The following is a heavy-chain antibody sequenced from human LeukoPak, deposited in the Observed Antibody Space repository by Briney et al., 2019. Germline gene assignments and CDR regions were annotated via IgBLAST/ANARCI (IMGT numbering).Heavy chain of an antibody. CDR1: GFTFSSYT. V-gene: IGHV3-48*01. CDR2: IGTSSTTI. D-gene: IGHD4-17*01. CDR3: AKLVYGDYVIDAFDI. Sequence: GGSLRLSCAASGFTFSSYTMNWVRQPPGKGLEWVSNIGTSSTTIYYADSVKGRFTISRDNAKNSLYLQMNSLRAEDTAVYYCAKLVYGDYVIDAFDIWGQGTMVTVSS. J-gene: IGHJ3*02.